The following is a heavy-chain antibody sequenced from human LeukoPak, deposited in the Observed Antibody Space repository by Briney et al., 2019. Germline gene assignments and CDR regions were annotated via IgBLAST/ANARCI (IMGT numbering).Heavy chain of an antibody. CDR2: IGTQGDT. V-gene: IGHV3-13*01. Sequence: GGSLRLSCAASGFTFSSYDMHWVRQATGEGLEWVSGIGTQGDTHYSDSVKGRFIISRENAENSLYLQINSLGAGDTAVYYCARGIYCNSTSCFTVRAFEIWGQGTMATVSS. D-gene: IGHD2-2*02. CDR1: GFTFSSYD. CDR3: ARGIYCNSTSCFTVRAFEI. J-gene: IGHJ3*02.